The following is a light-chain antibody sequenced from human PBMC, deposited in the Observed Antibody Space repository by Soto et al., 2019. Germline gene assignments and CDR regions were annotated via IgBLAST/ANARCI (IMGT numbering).Light chain of an antibody. CDR2: GAS. J-gene: IGKJ1*01. V-gene: IGKV1-6*01. Sequence: AIQMTQSPSSLSASVGDRVTITCRASQVIRNELGWYQQKPGKAPNLLIYGASNLQSGVPSRFSGSGSGTDFTLTISSLQPEDCATYYCLQDNSYPRSFGQGTKLEIK. CDR1: QVIRNE. CDR3: LQDNSYPRS.